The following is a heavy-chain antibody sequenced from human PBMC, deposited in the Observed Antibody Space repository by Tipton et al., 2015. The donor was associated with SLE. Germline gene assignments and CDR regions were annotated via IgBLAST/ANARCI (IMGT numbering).Heavy chain of an antibody. J-gene: IGHJ3*02. D-gene: IGHD1-26*01. Sequence: SLRLSCAASGFTFSSYWMHWVRQAPGKGLVWVSRINSDGSSTSYADSVKGRFTISRDNSKNTLYLQMNSLRAEDTAVYYCAREGGAWGAFDIWGQGTMFTVSS. CDR1: GFTFSSYW. V-gene: IGHV3-74*01. CDR2: INSDGSST. CDR3: AREGGAWGAFDI.